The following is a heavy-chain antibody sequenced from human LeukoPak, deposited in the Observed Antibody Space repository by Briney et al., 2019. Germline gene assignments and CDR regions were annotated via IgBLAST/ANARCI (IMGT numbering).Heavy chain of an antibody. D-gene: IGHD3-22*01. V-gene: IGHV1-69*13. CDR1: GGTFSSYA. CDR2: IIPIFGTA. Sequence: ASVKVSCKASGGTFSSYAISWVRQAPGQGLEWMGGIIPIFGTANYAQKFQGRVTITADESTSTAYMELGSLRSEDTAVYYCARWEGTSYYDSSGFMVYWGQGTLVTVSS. J-gene: IGHJ4*02. CDR3: ARWEGTSYYDSSGFMVY.